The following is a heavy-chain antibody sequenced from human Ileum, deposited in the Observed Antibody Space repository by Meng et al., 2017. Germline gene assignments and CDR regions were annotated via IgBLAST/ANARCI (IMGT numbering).Heavy chain of an antibody. D-gene: IGHD1-1*01. CDR3: AREGAYNGGDY. CDR1: GYTFTTYG. Sequence: QILLAQTRAEGKQRGASVKISCKASGYTFTTYGISWVRQAPGQGLEWMGWMNTDKGNTNYAQKFQGRVTMTRDTSTSTAYMELRSLRSDDTAVYYCAREGAYNGGDYWGQGTLVTVSS. V-gene: IGHV1-18*01. CDR2: MNTDKGNT. J-gene: IGHJ4*02.